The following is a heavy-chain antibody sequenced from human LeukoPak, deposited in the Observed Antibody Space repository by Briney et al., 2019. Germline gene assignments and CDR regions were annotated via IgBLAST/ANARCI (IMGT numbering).Heavy chain of an antibody. CDR2: IYYTGST. J-gene: IGHJ4*02. D-gene: IGHD5-18*01. CDR1: GGSISSYY. CDR3: ARHASWLQLWLNY. Sequence: PSETLSLTCTVSGGSISSYYWSWIRQPPGKGLEWIGNIYYTGSTNYSPSLKSRVTISVDTSKNQFSLKLSSVTAADTAVYYCARHASWLQLWLNYWGQGILVTVSS. V-gene: IGHV4-59*08.